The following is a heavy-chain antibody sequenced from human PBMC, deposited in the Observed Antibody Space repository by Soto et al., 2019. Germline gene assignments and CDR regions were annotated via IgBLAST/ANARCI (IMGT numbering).Heavy chain of an antibody. CDR1: GAPITSNY. J-gene: IGHJ5*02. CDR3: ARVLVTGYFDWLDP. Sequence: PSETLSLTCSVSGAPITSNYWPWIRQPPGKGLEWIGYLDHQGYSNYSPSLRSRVSMSIDTSKNQLSLKVHSVTAADTAVYYCARVLVTGYFDWLDPWGQGTLVTV. D-gene: IGHD3-9*01. V-gene: IGHV4-59*01. CDR2: LDHQGYS.